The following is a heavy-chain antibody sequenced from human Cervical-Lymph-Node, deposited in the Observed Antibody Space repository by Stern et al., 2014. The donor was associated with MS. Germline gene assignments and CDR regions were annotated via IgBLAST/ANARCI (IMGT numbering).Heavy chain of an antibody. CDR2: SYHSGST. J-gene: IGHJ4*02. D-gene: IGHD3-16*01. CDR3: ARSDRLWGSFDY. CDR1: GGSISTVGYY. Sequence: QVQLQESGPGLVKPSQTLSLTCTVSGGSISTVGYYWTWIRQHPGKGLAWIGYSYHSGSTYYNPSLKSRASISVDTSKNQFSLNVTSVTAADTALYYCARSDRLWGSFDYWGQGTLVTVSS. V-gene: IGHV4-31*03.